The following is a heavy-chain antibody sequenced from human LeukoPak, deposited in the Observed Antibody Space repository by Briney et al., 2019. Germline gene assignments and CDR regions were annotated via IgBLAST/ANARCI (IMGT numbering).Heavy chain of an antibody. J-gene: IGHJ5*02. D-gene: IGHD5-12*01. V-gene: IGHV5-51*01. CDR1: GYSFTSYW. Sequence: GESLKISCKGSGYSFTSYWIGWVRQMPGKGLEWMGIIYPGDSDTRYSPSFQGQVTISADKSISTAYLQWSSLKASDTAMYYCARLLPRYSGYDRSWFDPWGQGTLVTVSS. CDR2: IYPGDSDT. CDR3: ARLLPRYSGYDRSWFDP.